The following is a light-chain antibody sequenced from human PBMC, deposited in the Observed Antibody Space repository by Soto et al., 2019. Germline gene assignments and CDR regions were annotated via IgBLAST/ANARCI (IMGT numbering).Light chain of an antibody. Sequence: DIHMAQSPSTLSASLVDRVTVTCRASQSISSWLAWYQQKPGKAPKLLIYDASSLESGVPSRFSGSGSGTEFTLTISSLQPGDFATYYCQQYNSYWTFGQGTKVDIK. V-gene: IGKV1-5*01. CDR1: QSISSW. J-gene: IGKJ1*01. CDR2: DAS. CDR3: QQYNSYWT.